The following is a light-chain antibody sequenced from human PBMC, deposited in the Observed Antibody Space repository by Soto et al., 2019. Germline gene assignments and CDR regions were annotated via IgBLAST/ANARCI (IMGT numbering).Light chain of an antibody. CDR3: QQYVSSPLT. V-gene: IGKV3-20*01. J-gene: IGKJ4*01. Sequence: EIVLTQSPGTLSLSPGERATLSCKASQSFGNNYLAWYQQKPGQAPMLLIYGASTRATGIPDRFSGSGSGTDFILIISRLEPEDFAVYYCQQYVSSPLTFGGGTKVDIK. CDR2: GAS. CDR1: QSFGNNY.